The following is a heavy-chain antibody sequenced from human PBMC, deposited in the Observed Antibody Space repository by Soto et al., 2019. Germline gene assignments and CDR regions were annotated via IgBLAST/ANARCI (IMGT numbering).Heavy chain of an antibody. CDR2: IYHSGST. J-gene: IGHJ4*02. CDR3: ARRGGGVVLAATTPFDY. D-gene: IGHD2-15*01. V-gene: IGHV4-4*02. Sequence: QVPLQESGPRLVRPSGTLSLTCTVSSGSISTANWWSWVRPPPGRGLEWIGEIYHSGSTTYNLSLKSRVTLSVDKSKNQFSLRLSSVTAADTATYYCARRGGGVVLAATTPFDYWGQGTLVTVSS. CDR1: SGSISTANW.